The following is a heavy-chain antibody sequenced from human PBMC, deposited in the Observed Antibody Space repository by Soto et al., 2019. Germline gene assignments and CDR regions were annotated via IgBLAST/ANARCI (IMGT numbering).Heavy chain of an antibody. V-gene: IGHV3-33*01. CDR3: ARDPPTDIVVPAAITNYYYYGMDV. D-gene: IGHD2-2*01. Sequence: SLRLSWAASGFTFSSYGMHWVRQAPGKGLEWVAVIWYDGSNKYYADSVKGRFTISRDNSKNTLYLQMNSLRAEDTAVYYCARDPPTDIVVPAAITNYYYYGMDVWGHGTTVTVSS. CDR2: IWYDGSNK. CDR1: GFTFSSYG. J-gene: IGHJ6*02.